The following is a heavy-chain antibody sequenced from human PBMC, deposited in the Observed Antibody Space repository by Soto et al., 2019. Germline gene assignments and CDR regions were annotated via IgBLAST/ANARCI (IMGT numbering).Heavy chain of an antibody. J-gene: IGHJ4*02. CDR1: GGSISSSSYY. Sequence: QLQLQESGPGLVKPSETLSLTCTVSGGSISSSSYYWGWIRQPPGKGLEWIGSIYYSGSTYYNPSLKSRVTISVDTSKNQFSLKLSSVTAADTAVYYCARLVPSSWSDYWGQGTLVTVSS. CDR2: IYYSGST. CDR3: ARLVPSSWSDY. V-gene: IGHV4-39*01. D-gene: IGHD6-13*01.